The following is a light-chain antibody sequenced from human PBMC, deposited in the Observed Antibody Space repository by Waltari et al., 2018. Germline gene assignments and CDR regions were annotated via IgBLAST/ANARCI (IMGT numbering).Light chain of an antibody. CDR3: CSYAGSDTPYV. CDR2: EVT. CDR1: SRHFGGHHL. J-gene: IGLJ1*01. Sequence: SALTQPPSASGSPVPSVPIPCNGTSRHFGGHHLVPWYQPHHGKARKVIIDEVTKRPSGVPDRFSGSKSGNTASLTVSGLQTEDEADYYCCSYAGSDTPYVFGTGTTVTVL. V-gene: IGLV2-8*01.